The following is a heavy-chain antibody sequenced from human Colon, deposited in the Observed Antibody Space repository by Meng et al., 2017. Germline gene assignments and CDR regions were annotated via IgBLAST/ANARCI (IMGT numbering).Heavy chain of an antibody. CDR1: GYTFTGDY. D-gene: IGHD6-13*01. Sequence: VHLEQSGARNKKPGASVRVSCKASGYTFTGDYMHWVRQAPGQGLEWVGRINSGGTNYAQKFQGRVTMIRDTSISTAYMELSSLRPDDTAVYFCARAVKTAADQPYYFDYWGQGTLVTVSS. CDR2: INSGGT. CDR3: ARAVKTAADQPYYFDY. V-gene: IGHV1-2*06. J-gene: IGHJ4*02.